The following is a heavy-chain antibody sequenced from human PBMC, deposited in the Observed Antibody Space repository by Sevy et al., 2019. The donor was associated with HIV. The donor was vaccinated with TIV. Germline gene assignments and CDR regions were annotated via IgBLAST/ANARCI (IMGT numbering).Heavy chain of an antibody. CDR1: GYTFTDYF. Sequence: ASVKVSCKASGYTFTDYFMHWVRQAPGQGLEWMGWINPNSGGTNYAQRFRGRVTMTRDTSIGTAYMELSRLRSDDTAVYYWASLSGYYYDSSRYYNTDAFDIWGQGTMVTVSS. D-gene: IGHD3-22*01. J-gene: IGHJ3*02. CDR2: INPNSGGT. V-gene: IGHV1-2*02. CDR3: ASLSGYYYDSSRYYNTDAFDI.